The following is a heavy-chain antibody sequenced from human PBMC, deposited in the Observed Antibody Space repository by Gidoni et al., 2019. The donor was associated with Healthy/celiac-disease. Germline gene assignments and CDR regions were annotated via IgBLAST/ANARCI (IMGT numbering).Heavy chain of an antibody. Sequence: QVQLVESGGGVVQPGRSLGLSCAASGFPFSSYGMHWVRQAPGKGLEWVAVISYDGSKKYYADSVKGRFTISRDNSKNTLYLQMNSLRAEDTAVYYCATFEVDPLDDAFDIWGQGTMVTVSS. CDR1: GFPFSSYG. D-gene: IGHD3-3*01. CDR2: ISYDGSKK. V-gene: IGHV3-30*03. CDR3: ATFEVDPLDDAFDI. J-gene: IGHJ3*02.